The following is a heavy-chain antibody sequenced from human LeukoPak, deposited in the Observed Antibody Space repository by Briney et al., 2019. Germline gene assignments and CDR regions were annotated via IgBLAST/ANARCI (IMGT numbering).Heavy chain of an antibody. CDR3: ARGYDSSGYYLYY. D-gene: IGHD3-22*01. V-gene: IGHV3-21*01. J-gene: IGHJ4*02. CDR2: ISSSSSYI. CDR1: EFTDSGDW. Sequence: GGSLRLSCVASEFTDSGDWMSWVRQAPGKGLEWVSSISSSSSYIYYADSVKGRFTISRDNSKNTLYLQMNSLRAEDTAVYYCARGYDSSGYYLYYWGQGTLVTVSS.